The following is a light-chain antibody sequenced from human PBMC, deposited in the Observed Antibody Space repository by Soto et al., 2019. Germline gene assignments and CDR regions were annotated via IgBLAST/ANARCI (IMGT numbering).Light chain of an antibody. V-gene: IGLV1-40*01. Sequence: QSVLTQPPSVSGAPGQRVTISCTGGSSSIGAGYDVHWYQHLPGTAPKLLIYGDSNRPSGVPDRFSGSKSGTSASLAITGLHAEDEGDYYCQSYDSSLSGRVVFGGGTKLTVL. CDR3: QSYDSSLSGRVV. J-gene: IGLJ2*01. CDR1: SSSIGAGYD. CDR2: GDS.